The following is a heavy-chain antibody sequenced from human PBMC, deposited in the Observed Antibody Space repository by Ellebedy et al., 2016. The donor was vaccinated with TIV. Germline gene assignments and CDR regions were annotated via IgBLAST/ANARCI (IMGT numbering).Heavy chain of an antibody. CDR1: GFTFSSYG. D-gene: IGHD3-3*01. CDR3: ARGPLPITIFGVVIIGDEYFQH. Sequence: GGSLRLSXAASGFTFSSYGMHWVRQAPGKGLEWVAVIWYDGSNKYYADSVKGRLTISRDNSKNTLYLQMNSLRAEDTAVYYCARGPLPITIFGVVIIGDEYFQHWGQGTLVTVSS. V-gene: IGHV3-33*01. J-gene: IGHJ1*01. CDR2: IWYDGSNK.